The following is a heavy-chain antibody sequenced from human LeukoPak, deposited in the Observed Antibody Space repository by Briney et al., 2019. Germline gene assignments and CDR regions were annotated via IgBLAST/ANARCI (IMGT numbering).Heavy chain of an antibody. CDR2: IKQDGSEK. D-gene: IGHD6-19*01. CDR1: GFTLSSYW. V-gene: IGHV3-7*01. Sequence: PGGSLRLSCAASGFTLSSYWMSWVRQAPGKGLEWVANIKQDGSEKYYVDSVKGRFTISRDNAKNSLYLQMNSLRAEDTAVYYCARDFKAVARWDFDYWGQGTLVTVSS. J-gene: IGHJ4*02. CDR3: ARDFKAVARWDFDY.